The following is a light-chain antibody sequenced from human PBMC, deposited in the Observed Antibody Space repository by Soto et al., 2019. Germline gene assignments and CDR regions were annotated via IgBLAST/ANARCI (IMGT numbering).Light chain of an antibody. CDR2: SNF. J-gene: IGLJ2*01. Sequence: QSVVTQPPSASGTPGQRVTISCSGSSSNIGSNTVHWYQQIPGTAPKLLIHSNFQRPSGVPDRFSGSKSGTSAPLAISGLQSEDEADYYCSTWDDSLNGVVFGGGTKLTVL. V-gene: IGLV1-44*01. CDR1: SSNIGSNT. CDR3: STWDDSLNGVV.